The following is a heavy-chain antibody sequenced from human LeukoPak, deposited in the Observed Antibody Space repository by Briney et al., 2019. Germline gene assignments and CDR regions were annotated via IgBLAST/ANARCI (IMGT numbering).Heavy chain of an antibody. Sequence: GGSLRLSCAASGLTFSDYYMSWIRQAPGKGLEWVSYISSSGSTIYYADSVKGRFTISRDNAKNSLYLQMNSLRAEDTAVYYCARTPISGYDYYYYYMDVWGKGTTVTVSS. CDR3: ARTPISGYDYYYYYMDV. D-gene: IGHD5-12*01. CDR2: ISSSGSTI. V-gene: IGHV3-11*01. J-gene: IGHJ6*03. CDR1: GLTFSDYY.